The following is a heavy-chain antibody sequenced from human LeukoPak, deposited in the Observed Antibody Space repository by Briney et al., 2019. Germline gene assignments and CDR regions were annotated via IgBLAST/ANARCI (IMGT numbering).Heavy chain of an antibody. CDR2: INPNSGGT. J-gene: IGHJ3*01. V-gene: IGHV1-2*02. CDR1: EYTFSSYY. Sequence: ASVKVSCKASEYTFSSYYMHWVRQAPGQGLEWMGWINPNSGGTNYAQRFQGRVTMARDTSISTAYMELSSLRSDDTAVYYCARGNPLDDLAARMPFDVWGQGTMVTVSS. CDR3: ARGNPLDDLAARMPFDV. D-gene: IGHD6-13*01.